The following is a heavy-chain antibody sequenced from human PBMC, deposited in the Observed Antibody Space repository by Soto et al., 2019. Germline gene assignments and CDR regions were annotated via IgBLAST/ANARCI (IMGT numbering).Heavy chain of an antibody. J-gene: IGHJ5*02. D-gene: IGHD3-22*01. Sequence: SVNVSCKASGGTFSSYAISWVRQAPGQGLEWMGGIIPIFGTANYAQKFQGRVTITADESTSTAYMELSSLRSEDTAVYYCAREARRYYDSSGYYLNWLDPWGKGTLVTVSS. CDR1: GGTFSSYA. CDR2: IIPIFGTA. CDR3: AREARRYYDSSGYYLNWLDP. V-gene: IGHV1-69*13.